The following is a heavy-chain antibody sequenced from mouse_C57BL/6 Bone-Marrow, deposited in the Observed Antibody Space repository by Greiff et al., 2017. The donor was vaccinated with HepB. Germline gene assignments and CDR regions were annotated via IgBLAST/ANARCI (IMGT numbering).Heavy chain of an antibody. Sequence: EVHLQQSGTVLARPGASVKMSCKTSGYTFTSYWMHWVKQRPGQGLEWIGAIYPGNSDTSYNQKFKGKAKLTAVTSASTAYMELSSLTNEDSAVYYCTRGGLRLYYAMDYWGQGTSVTVSS. CDR2: IYPGNSDT. CDR3: TRGGLRLYYAMDY. V-gene: IGHV1-5*01. CDR1: GYTFTSYW. D-gene: IGHD2-4*01. J-gene: IGHJ4*01.